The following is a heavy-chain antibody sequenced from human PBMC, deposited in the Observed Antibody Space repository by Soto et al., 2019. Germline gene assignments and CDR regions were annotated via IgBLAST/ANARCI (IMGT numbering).Heavy chain of an antibody. CDR2: IDWADDK. D-gene: IGHD5-12*01. CDR1: GFSLSTSGMG. Sequence: SGPPLVNPTQTFTLACTFSGFSLSTSGMGVGWIRQPPGKALEWLALIDWADDKYYSTSLKTRLTISKDTSKNQVVLTMTNVDPVDTATYYCARIHGPSGNYDLDYWGQGTLVTVSS. CDR3: ARIHGPSGNYDLDY. V-gene: IGHV2-70*13. J-gene: IGHJ4*02.